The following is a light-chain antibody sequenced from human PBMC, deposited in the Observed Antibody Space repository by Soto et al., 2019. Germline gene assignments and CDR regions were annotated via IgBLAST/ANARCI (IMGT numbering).Light chain of an antibody. J-gene: IGKJ1*01. Sequence: EIVVTQSPGTLSLSPGERATLSCRASQSINNNYLAWYQQKRGQAPRLLIYGASSRATGIPDRFSGSGSGTHFTLTISRLEPEDFAVYYCQQYGGSPRTFGQGTKVEIK. V-gene: IGKV3-20*01. CDR1: QSINNNY. CDR3: QQYGGSPRT. CDR2: GAS.